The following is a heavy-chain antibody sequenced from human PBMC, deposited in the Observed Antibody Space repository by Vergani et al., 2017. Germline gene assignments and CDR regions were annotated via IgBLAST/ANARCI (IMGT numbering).Heavy chain of an antibody. CDR2: IWYDGSNK. Sequence: QVQLVESGGGVVQPGRSLRLSCAASGFTFSSYGMHWVRQAPGKGLEWVAVIWYDGSNKYYAASVKGRFTISRENSKNTLYLQMNSLRAEDTAVYYCATYDSSCYEDFGDYWGQGSLVTVSS. D-gene: IGHD3-22*01. J-gene: IGHJ4*02. V-gene: IGHV3-33*01. CDR1: GFTFSSYG. CDR3: ATYDSSCYEDFGDY.